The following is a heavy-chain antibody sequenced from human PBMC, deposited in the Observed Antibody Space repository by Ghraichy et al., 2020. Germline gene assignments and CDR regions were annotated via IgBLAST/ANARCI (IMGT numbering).Heavy chain of an antibody. CDR3: ATVPKSDSGPDY. Sequence: ASVKVSCKASGYTFTSYDINWVRQATGQGPEWMGWMNPNSGNTGYAQKFQGRVTMTRNTSISTAYMELSSLRSEDTAVYYCATVPKSDSGPDYWGQGTLVTVSS. D-gene: IGHD2-21*01. CDR1: GYTFTSYD. CDR2: MNPNSGNT. V-gene: IGHV1-8*01. J-gene: IGHJ4*02.